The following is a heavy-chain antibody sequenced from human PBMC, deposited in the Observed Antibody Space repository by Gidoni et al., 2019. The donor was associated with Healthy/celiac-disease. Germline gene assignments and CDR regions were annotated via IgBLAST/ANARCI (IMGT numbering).Heavy chain of an antibody. CDR1: GGSISSGSYY. J-gene: IGHJ4*02. D-gene: IGHD3-9*01. V-gene: IGHV4-61*02. CDR2: IYTSGST. CDR3: ARDGARYFPDY. Sequence: QVQLQESGPGLVKPSQTLSLTCTVSGGSISSGSYYWSWIRQPAGKGLEWIGRIYTSGSTNYNPSLKSRVTISVDTSKNQFSLKLSSVTAADTAVYYCARDGARYFPDYWGQGTLVTVSS.